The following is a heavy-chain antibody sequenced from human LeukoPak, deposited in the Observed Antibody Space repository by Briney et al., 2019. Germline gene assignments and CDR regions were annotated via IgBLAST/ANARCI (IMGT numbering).Heavy chain of an antibody. CDR2: IYYSGST. J-gene: IGHJ4*02. V-gene: IGHV4-59*01. D-gene: IGHD3-10*01. CDR1: GGSISSYY. CDR3: ARAGGQSLTYFDC. Sequence: SETLSLTCTVSGGSISSYYWSWIRQPPGKGLEWIGYIYYSGSTNYNPSLKSRVTISVDTSKNQFSLKLSSVTAADTAVYYCARAGGQSLTYFDCWGQGTLVTVSS.